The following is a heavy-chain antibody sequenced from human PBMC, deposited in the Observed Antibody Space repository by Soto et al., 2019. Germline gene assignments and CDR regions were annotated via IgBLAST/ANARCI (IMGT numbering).Heavy chain of an antibody. V-gene: IGHV1-69*13. CDR1: GGTFSSYA. CDR2: IIPVFGTA. J-gene: IGHJ4*02. D-gene: IGHD3-3*01. CDR3: ARGGELEWLPRDY. Sequence: SVKVSCKASGGTFSSYAISWVRQAPGQGLEWMGGIIPVFGTANYAQKFQGRVTITADESTSTAYIELSSLRSEDPAVYYCARGGELEWLPRDYWGQGTLVTVSS.